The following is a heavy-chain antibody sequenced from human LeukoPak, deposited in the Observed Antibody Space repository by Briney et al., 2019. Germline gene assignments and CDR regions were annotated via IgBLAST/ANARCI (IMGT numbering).Heavy chain of an antibody. V-gene: IGHV4-34*01. Sequence: SETLSLTCAVYGGSFSGYYWSWIRQPPGKGLEGIGEINHSASTNYNPSLKSRVTISVDTSKNQFSLKLSSVTAADTAVYYCARKDGGIFDYWGQGTLVTVSS. J-gene: IGHJ4*02. CDR3: ARKDGGIFDY. CDR1: GGSFSGYY. D-gene: IGHD6-13*01. CDR2: INHSAST.